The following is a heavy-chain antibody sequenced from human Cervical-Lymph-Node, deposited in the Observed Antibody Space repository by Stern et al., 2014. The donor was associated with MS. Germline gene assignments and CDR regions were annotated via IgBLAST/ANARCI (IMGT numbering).Heavy chain of an antibody. D-gene: IGHD3-22*01. CDR1: GYSFSNSW. CDR2: ISPGDSDT. CDR3: VRRRDSGGYDAFDI. Sequence: VQLVQSGAEVKKPGESLKISCKTSGYSFSNSWIGWVRHMPGKGLERMGLISPGDSDTTYSPSFQGQVTISADESISTAYLQWRSLKASDTAIYYCVRRRDSGGYDAFDIWGQGTMLIVSS. V-gene: IGHV5-51*01. J-gene: IGHJ3*02.